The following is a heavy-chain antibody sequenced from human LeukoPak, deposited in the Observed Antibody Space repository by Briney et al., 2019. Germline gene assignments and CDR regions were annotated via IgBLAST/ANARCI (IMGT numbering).Heavy chain of an antibody. CDR3: ARGLWFGESYYMDV. V-gene: IGHV1-2*04. CDR2: INPNSGGT. J-gene: IGHJ6*03. Sequence: GASVKVSCKASGYTFTGYYMHWVRQAPGQGLEWMGWINPNSGGTNYAQKFQGWVTMTRDTSISTAYMELSRLRSDDTAVYYCARGLWFGESYYMDVWGKGTTVTVSS. D-gene: IGHD3-10*01. CDR1: GYTFTGYY.